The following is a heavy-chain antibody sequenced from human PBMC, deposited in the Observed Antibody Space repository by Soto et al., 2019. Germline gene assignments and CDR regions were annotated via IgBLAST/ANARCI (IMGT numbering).Heavy chain of an antibody. CDR1: GGSFGGYY. CDR2: INHSGST. J-gene: IGHJ4*02. Sequence: PSETLSLTCAVYGGSFGGYYWSWIRQPPGKGLEWIGEINHSGSTNYNPSLKSRVTISVDTSKNQFSLKLSSVTAADTAVYYCACSGYYYGLRDYWGQGTLVTVSS. D-gene: IGHD3-22*01. V-gene: IGHV4-34*01. CDR3: ACSGYYYGLRDY.